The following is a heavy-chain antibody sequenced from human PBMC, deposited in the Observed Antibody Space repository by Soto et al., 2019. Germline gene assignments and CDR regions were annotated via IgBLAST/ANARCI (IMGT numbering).Heavy chain of an antibody. CDR1: CGSISSYY. V-gene: IGHV4-59*01. CDR2: IYYSGST. CDR3: ARMNYYDTSGYPFDY. Sequence: PWETLSLTCTVSCGSISSYYLSWIRQPPGKGLEWIGYIYYSGSTNYNPSLKSRVTISVDTSKNQFSLKLSSVTAADTAVYYCARMNYYDTSGYPFDYWGQGMMVTVSS. J-gene: IGHJ4*02. D-gene: IGHD3-22*01.